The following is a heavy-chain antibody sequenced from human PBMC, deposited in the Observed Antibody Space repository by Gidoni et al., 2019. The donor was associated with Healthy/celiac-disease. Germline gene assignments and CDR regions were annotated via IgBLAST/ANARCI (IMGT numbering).Heavy chain of an antibody. CDR2: TYYSGST. J-gene: IGHJ3*02. Sequence: QVQLQESGPGLVKPSQTLSLTCPVSGCSISSGGYYWSWIRQHPGKGLEWIGYTYYSGSTYYNPSLKSRVTISVDTSKNQFSLKLSSVTAADTAVYYCATRVTYASIAAPRGAFDIWGQGTMVTVSS. V-gene: IGHV4-31*03. D-gene: IGHD6-6*01. CDR1: GCSISSGGYY. CDR3: ATRVTYASIAAPRGAFDI.